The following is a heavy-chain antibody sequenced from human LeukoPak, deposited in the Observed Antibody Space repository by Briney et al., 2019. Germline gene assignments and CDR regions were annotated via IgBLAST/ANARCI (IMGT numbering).Heavy chain of an antibody. J-gene: IGHJ1*01. CDR3: AREGKVDPNYYGSGSYYIL. V-gene: IGHV1-18*01. D-gene: IGHD3-10*01. CDR2: ISAYNGNT. CDR1: GYTFTSYG. Sequence: GASVKVSCKASGYTFTSYGISWVRQAPGQGLEWMGWISAYNGNTNYAQKLQGRVTMTTDTSTSTAYMELRSLRSDDTAVYYCAREGKVDPNYYGSGSYYILWGQGTLVTVSS.